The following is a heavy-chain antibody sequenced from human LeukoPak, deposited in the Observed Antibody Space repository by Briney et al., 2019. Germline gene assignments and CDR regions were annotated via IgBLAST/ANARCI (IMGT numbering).Heavy chain of an antibody. V-gene: IGHV3-74*01. D-gene: IGHD1-26*01. CDR1: GLTFGDFW. Sequence: GGSLRLSCAASGLTFGDFWMHWVRQPPGKGLVWVALVKGDGRTTRYAASVKGQFTISRDNAKNTLYLQMNSLRADDTGVYYCATEHSYCYDYWGQGVLVTVSS. J-gene: IGHJ4*02. CDR2: VKGDGRTT. CDR3: ATEHSYCYDY.